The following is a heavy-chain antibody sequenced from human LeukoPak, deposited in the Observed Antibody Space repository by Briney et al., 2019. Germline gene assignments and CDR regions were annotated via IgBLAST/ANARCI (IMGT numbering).Heavy chain of an antibody. CDR1: GGPLSGYY. CDR2: IYSSGTT. D-gene: IGHD3-9*01. CDR3: AREPGSFDW. V-gene: IGHV4-4*07. Sequence: SETLSLTCTVSGGPLSGYYWSWIRQPAGKGLEWVGRIYSSGTTNYNPSLKGRVTMSLDTSKNQFSLKLTSLTAADTAVYFCAREPGSFDWWGQGTLVTVSS. J-gene: IGHJ4*02.